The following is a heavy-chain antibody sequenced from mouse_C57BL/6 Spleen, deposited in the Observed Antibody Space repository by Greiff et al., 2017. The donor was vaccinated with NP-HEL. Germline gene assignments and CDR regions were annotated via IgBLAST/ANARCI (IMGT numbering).Heavy chain of an antibody. Sequence: DVKLQESGPGMVKPSQSLSLTCTVTGYSITSGYDWHWIRHFPGNKLEWMGYISYSGSTNYNPSLKSRISITHDTSKNHFFLKLNSVTTEDTATYYCARNRHYYAMDYWGQGTSVTVSS. CDR2: ISYSGST. J-gene: IGHJ4*01. CDR3: ARNRHYYAMDY. CDR1: GYSITSGYD. V-gene: IGHV3-1*01.